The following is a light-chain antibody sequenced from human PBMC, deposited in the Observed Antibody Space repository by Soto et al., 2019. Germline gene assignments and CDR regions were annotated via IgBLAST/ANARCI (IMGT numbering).Light chain of an antibody. J-gene: IGKJ1*01. Sequence: DVQMTQSPSTRSSSLGDRVTITCQASQDISNYLNWYQQKPGKAPKLLIYGASSLESGVPSRFSGSGSGTEFTLTISSLQHDDFATYYCEQYRRYTWTFGQGTKVDIK. V-gene: IGKV1-5*01. CDR3: EQYRRYTWT. CDR2: GAS. CDR1: QDISNY.